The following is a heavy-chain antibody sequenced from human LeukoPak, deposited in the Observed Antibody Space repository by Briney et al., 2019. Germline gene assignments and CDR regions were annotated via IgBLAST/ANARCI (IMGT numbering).Heavy chain of an antibody. Sequence: GGSLRLSCAASGFTFSRNGMHWVRQAPGKGLEWMAVIWYDGSNEYYADSVKGRFTVSRDNSKNTMYLQMNSLRAEDTAVYYCAKDRDYIMGIVDYWGQGTLVTVSS. J-gene: IGHJ4*02. CDR3: AKDRDYIMGIVDY. CDR1: GFTFSRNG. D-gene: IGHD4/OR15-4a*01. CDR2: IWYDGSNE. V-gene: IGHV3-33*06.